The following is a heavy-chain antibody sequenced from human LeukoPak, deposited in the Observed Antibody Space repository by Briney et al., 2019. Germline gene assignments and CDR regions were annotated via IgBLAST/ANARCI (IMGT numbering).Heavy chain of an antibody. D-gene: IGHD5-24*01. CDR3: AREAEMATWGSALPAVDY. V-gene: IGHV3-30*04. J-gene: IGHJ4*02. CDR2: ISYDGSNK. CDR1: GFTFSSYA. Sequence: PGGALRLSCAASGFTFSSYAMHRVRQAPGKGLEGVAGISYDGSNKYYADSVKGRFTISRDNSKNTLYLQMNSLRAEDTAVYYCAREAEMATWGSALPAVDYWGQGTLVTVSS.